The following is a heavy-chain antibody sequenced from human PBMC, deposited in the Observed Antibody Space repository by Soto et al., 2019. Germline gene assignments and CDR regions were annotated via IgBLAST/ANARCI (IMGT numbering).Heavy chain of an antibody. D-gene: IGHD5-12*01. CDR2: IYYSGST. CDR3: AGVRYSGYLRTPDY. J-gene: IGHJ4*02. CDR1: GGSISSSSYY. V-gene: IGHV4-39*01. Sequence: SETLSLTCTVSGGSISSSSYYWGWIRQPPGKGLEWIGSIYYSGSTYYNPSLKSRVTISVDTSKNQFSLKLSSVTAADTAVYYCAGVRYSGYLRTPDYWGQGTLVTVSS.